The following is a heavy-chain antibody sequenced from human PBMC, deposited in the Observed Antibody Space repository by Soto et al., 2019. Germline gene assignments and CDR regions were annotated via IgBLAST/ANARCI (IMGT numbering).Heavy chain of an antibody. CDR2: IYYSGST. J-gene: IGHJ4*02. V-gene: IGHV4-30-4*01. CDR3: ARCFLLYGEGGNFDY. D-gene: IGHD4-17*01. CDR1: GGSISSGDYY. Sequence: SETLSLTCTVSGGSISSGDYYWSWIRQPPGKGLEWIGYIYYSGSTYYNPSLKSRVTISVDTSKNQFSLKLSSVTAADTAVYYCARCFLLYGEGGNFDYWGQGTLVTVSS.